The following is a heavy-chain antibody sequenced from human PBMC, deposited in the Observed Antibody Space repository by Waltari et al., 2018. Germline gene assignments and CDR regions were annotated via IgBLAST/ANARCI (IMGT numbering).Heavy chain of an antibody. V-gene: IGHV3-7*03. D-gene: IGHD6-19*01. CDR3: TTGGPYTSGTY. CDR2: IKKDGGEK. J-gene: IGHJ4*02. CDR1: GCTCGTYW. Sequence: EVQLVESGGGLVQPGGALHPYCGASGCTCGTYWMAWARRAPGKGLEWVANIKKDGGEKNYVDSVKGRFTISRDNAKNSLYLQMNSLRTEDTAVYHCTTGGPYTSGTYWGQGTLVTVSS.